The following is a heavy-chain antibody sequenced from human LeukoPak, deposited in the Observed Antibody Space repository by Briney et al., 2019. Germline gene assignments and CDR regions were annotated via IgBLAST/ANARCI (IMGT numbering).Heavy chain of an antibody. CDR1: GFTFSSYA. D-gene: IGHD6-19*01. CDR3: ARGQWLAPPYYFDY. V-gene: IGHV3-30-3*01. CDR2: ISYDGSNK. Sequence: GGSLRLSCAASGFTFSSYAMSWVRQAPGKGLEWVAVISYDGSNKYYADSVKGRFTISRDNSKNTLYLQMNSLRAEDTAVYYCARGQWLAPPYYFDYWGQGTLVTVSS. J-gene: IGHJ4*02.